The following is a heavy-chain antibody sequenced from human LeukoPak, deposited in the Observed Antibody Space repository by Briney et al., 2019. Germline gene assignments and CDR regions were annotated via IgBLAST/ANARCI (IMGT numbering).Heavy chain of an antibody. CDR3: AKDGRAYGSGWYTSDY. CDR1: GFTFSSYA. V-gene: IGHV3-23*01. D-gene: IGHD6-19*01. J-gene: IGHJ4*02. CDR2: ITGSGGST. Sequence: GGSLRLSCAASGFTFSSYAMSWVRQAPGKRLEWVSAITGSGGSTYYTDSAKGRFTISRDNSKNTVYLQMNSLRAEDTAVYYCAKDGRAYGSGWYTSDYWGQGTLVTVSS.